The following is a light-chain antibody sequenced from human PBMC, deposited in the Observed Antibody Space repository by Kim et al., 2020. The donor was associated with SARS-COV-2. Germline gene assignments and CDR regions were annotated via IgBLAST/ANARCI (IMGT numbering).Light chain of an antibody. V-gene: IGLV1-44*01. CDR2: SNA. CDR1: RANIGSNT. J-gene: IGLJ1*01. Sequence: GQGVAISWSGSRANIGSNTVNGYQHCPGMAPKLRVFSNAQRSSGVPDRFSGSKSGTAVSLVISGLQSEDEADYYCASWDDSLDGYVFGTGTKVTVL. CDR3: ASWDDSLDGYV.